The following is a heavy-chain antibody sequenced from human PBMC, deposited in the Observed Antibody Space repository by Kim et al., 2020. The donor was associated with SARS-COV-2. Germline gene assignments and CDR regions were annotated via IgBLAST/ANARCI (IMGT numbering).Heavy chain of an antibody. CDR2: ST. D-gene: IGHD3-10*01. Sequence: STEYAVTVKSRITINPDASKNQVSLQLSSVTPDDTAVYFCARGAPRYMDVWGKGTTVTVAS. V-gene: IGHV6-1*01. J-gene: IGHJ6*03. CDR3: ARGAPRYMDV.